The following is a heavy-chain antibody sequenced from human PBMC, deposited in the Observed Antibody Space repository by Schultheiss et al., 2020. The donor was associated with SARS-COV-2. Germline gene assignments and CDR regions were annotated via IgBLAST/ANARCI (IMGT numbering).Heavy chain of an antibody. J-gene: IGHJ4*02. V-gene: IGHV1-69*13. Sequence: SVKVSCKASGGTFSSYSISWVRQAPGQGLEWMGGIIPIFGTANYAQKFQGRVTITADESTSTAYMELSSLRSEDTAVYYCARACYDSSGYPYCCFDYWGQGTLVTVSS. CDR3: ARACYDSSGYPYCCFDY. D-gene: IGHD3-22*01. CDR2: IIPIFGTA. CDR1: GGTFSSYS.